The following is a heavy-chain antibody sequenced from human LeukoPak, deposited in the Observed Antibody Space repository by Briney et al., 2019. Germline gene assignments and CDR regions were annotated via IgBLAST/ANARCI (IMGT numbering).Heavy chain of an antibody. CDR2: MNPNSGNT. CDR3: ARATYYDFWSGYPYYYYYYGMDV. V-gene: IGHV1-8*01. D-gene: IGHD3-3*01. J-gene: IGHJ6*02. Sequence: ASVKVSCKASGGTFTSYDINWVRQATGQGLEWMGWMNPNSGNTGYAQKFQGRVTMTRNTSISTAYMELSSLRSEDTAVYYCARATYYDFWSGYPYYYYYYGMDVWGQGTTVTVSS. CDR1: GGTFTSYD.